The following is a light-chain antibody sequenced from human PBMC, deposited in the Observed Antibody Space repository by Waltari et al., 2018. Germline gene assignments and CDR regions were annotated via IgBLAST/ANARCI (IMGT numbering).Light chain of an antibody. CDR3: AVWDDIPRGYV. CDR1: SSNIGRDN. J-gene: IGLJ1*01. Sequence: QSVLTQPPSASGTPGQGVTISCSGSSSNIGRDNVSWYQQRPETAPKLLIYNPHLRPSGVPDRFSGSKSGTSASLAISGLRSEDEADYYCAVWDDIPRGYVFGIGTKVTVL. V-gene: IGLV1-47*01. CDR2: NPH.